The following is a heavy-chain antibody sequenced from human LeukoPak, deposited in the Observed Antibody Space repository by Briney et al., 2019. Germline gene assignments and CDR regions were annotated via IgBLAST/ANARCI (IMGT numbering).Heavy chain of an antibody. Sequence: PGRSLRLSCAASGFTFSSYGMHWVRQAPGKGLEWVAVIWYDGSNKYYADSVKGRFTISRGNSKNTLYLQMNSLRAEDTAVYYCARGYCSGGSCYDFDYWGQGTLVTVSS. V-gene: IGHV3-33*01. D-gene: IGHD2-15*01. CDR3: ARGYCSGGSCYDFDY. CDR2: IWYDGSNK. J-gene: IGHJ4*02. CDR1: GFTFSSYG.